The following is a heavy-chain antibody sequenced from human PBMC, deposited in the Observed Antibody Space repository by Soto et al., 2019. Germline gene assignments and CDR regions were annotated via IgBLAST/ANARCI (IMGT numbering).Heavy chain of an antibody. J-gene: IGHJ4*02. CDR1: GGSISSGGDY. V-gene: IGHV4-31*03. D-gene: IGHD5-12*01. CDR2: IYYSGST. Sequence: QVQLQESGPGLVKPSQTLSLTCTVSGGSISSGGDYWSWISQHPGKGLEWIGDIYYSGSTYYNPSLKSRVTISVDTSKTQFSLRLSSVTAADTAVYYCASYLGYSGYERTAEFEYWGQRTLVTVSS. CDR3: ASYLGYSGYERTAEFEY.